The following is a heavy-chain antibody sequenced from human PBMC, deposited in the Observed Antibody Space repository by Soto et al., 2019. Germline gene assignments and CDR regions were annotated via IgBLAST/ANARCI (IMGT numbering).Heavy chain of an antibody. D-gene: IGHD6-19*01. Sequence: EVQLVESGGGLVQPGGSLRLSCTASGFTFSSYWMTWVRQAPGKGLEWVAYIYPGGSEKYYVESVKGRFTISRDNTRNSLSLQMNSLRAEDTAVYFCARDRGSGLYRAGSDYWGQGTQVTVSS. V-gene: IGHV3-7*01. CDR1: GFTFSSYW. J-gene: IGHJ4*02. CDR3: ARDRGSGLYRAGSDY. CDR2: IYPGGSEK.